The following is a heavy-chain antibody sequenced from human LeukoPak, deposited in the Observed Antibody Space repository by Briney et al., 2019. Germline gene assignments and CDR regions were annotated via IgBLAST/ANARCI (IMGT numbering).Heavy chain of an antibody. CDR3: ARRRDLYSGSYYPFDY. CDR2: IYPGDSDT. D-gene: IGHD1-26*01. J-gene: IGHJ4*02. CDR1: GYRFTSYW. V-gene: IGHV5-51*01. Sequence: GESLKISCKGSGYRFTSYWIGWVRQMPGKGLEWMGIIYPGDSDTRYSPSFQGQITISVDKSISTAYLQWSSLKASDTAMYYCARRRDLYSGSYYPFDYWGQGTLVTVSS.